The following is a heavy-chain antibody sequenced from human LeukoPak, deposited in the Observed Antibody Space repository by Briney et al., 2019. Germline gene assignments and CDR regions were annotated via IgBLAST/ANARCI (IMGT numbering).Heavy chain of an antibody. V-gene: IGHV3-7*03. J-gene: IGHJ4*02. CDR1: GFTFSSYW. CDR2: IKQDGSEK. Sequence: GGSLRLSCAASGFTFSSYWMSWVRRAPGKGLEWVAKIKQDGSEKYYVDSVKGRFTISRDNAKNSLYLQMNSLRAEDTAVYYCARMVRGVTFDYWGQGTLVTVSS. D-gene: IGHD3-10*01. CDR3: ARMVRGVTFDY.